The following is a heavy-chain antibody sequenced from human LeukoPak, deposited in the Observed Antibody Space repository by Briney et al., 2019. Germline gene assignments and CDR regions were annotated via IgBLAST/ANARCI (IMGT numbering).Heavy chain of an antibody. D-gene: IGHD4-23*01. CDR2: ILYDGSHE. J-gene: IGHJ4*02. CDR1: GFTVSSNY. Sequence: GGSLRLSCAASGFTVSSNYMSWVRQAPGKGLEWVAVILYDGSHEYYTDSVKGRFTISRDNSRNTLYLQINSLRIEDTAVYYCAREGRWLDSWGQGTLVTVSS. V-gene: IGHV3-30*03. CDR3: AREGRWLDS.